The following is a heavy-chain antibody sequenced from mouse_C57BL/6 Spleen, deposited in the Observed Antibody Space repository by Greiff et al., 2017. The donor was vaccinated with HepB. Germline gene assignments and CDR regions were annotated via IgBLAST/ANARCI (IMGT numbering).Heavy chain of an antibody. CDR1: GYTFTSYW. D-gene: IGHD1-1*01. J-gene: IGHJ2*01. Sequence: QVQLQQPGAELVKPGASVKMSCKASGYTFTSYWITWVKQRPGQGLEWIGDIYPGSGSTNYNEKFKSKATLTVDTSSSKAYMQLSSLTSEDSAVYYCASYYGSSLYYFDYWGQGTTLTVSS. V-gene: IGHV1-55*01. CDR3: ASYYGSSLYYFDY. CDR2: IYPGSGST.